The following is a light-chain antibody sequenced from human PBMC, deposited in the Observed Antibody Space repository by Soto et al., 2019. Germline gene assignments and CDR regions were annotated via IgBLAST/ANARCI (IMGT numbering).Light chain of an antibody. J-gene: IGKJ4*01. CDR1: QGITTW. CDR2: DAS. V-gene: IGKV1D-16*01. Sequence: DIQMTQSPSSLSASVGDRVTITSRAGQGITTWLAWYQQKPEKAPKTLIFDASNLQSGVPSRFSGSGSETDFTLTISSVQPEDFATYYCQQYKSYPLTFGGGTKVDIK. CDR3: QQYKSYPLT.